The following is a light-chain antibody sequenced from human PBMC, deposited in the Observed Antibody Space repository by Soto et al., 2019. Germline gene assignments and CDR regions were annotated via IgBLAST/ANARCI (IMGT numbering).Light chain of an antibody. V-gene: IGKV3-20*01. Sequence: EIVLTQSPGTLSLSPGERATLSCKASQSVSSNFLAWYQRKPGQAPRLLIYGASYRATDISYRFSGSGSGTDFTLTITRLEPEDFAVYYCQQYGTSPPTFGQGTKVDI. CDR3: QQYGTSPPT. CDR2: GAS. CDR1: QSVSSNF. J-gene: IGKJ1*01.